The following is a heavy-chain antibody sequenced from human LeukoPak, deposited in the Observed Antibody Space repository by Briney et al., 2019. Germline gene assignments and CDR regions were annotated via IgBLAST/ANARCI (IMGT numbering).Heavy chain of an antibody. Sequence: GGSLRLSCAASGFTFSSYAMSWVRQAPGKGLEWVSVISGSDGSTYYADSVKGRFTISRDNSKNTLYLQMNSLRVEDTAVYYCAKAGYGGSSTTTYGDYWGQGTLVTVSS. D-gene: IGHD2-15*01. CDR2: ISGSDGST. V-gene: IGHV3-23*01. J-gene: IGHJ4*02. CDR1: GFTFSSYA. CDR3: AKAGYGGSSTTTYGDY.